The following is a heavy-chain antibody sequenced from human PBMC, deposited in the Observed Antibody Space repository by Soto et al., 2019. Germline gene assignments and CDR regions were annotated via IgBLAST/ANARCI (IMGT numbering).Heavy chain of an antibody. J-gene: IGHJ4*02. V-gene: IGHV3-48*01. CDR2: ISSSSSTI. CDR1: GFTFSSYS. Sequence: GSLRLSCAASGFTFSSYSMNWVRQAPGKGLEWVSYISSSSSTIYYADSVKGRFTISRDNAKNSLYLQMNSLRAEDTAVYYCARVRPRYCSGGSCYRAPFDYWGQGTLVTVS. D-gene: IGHD2-15*01. CDR3: ARVRPRYCSGGSCYRAPFDY.